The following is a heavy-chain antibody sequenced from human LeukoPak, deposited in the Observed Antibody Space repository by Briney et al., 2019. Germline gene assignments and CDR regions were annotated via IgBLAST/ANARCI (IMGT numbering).Heavy chain of an antibody. CDR1: GYTFTSYG. J-gene: IGHJ5*02. CDR3: ARDGLYCCGDCPDPTNWFDP. V-gene: IGHV1-18*01. CDR2: ISAYNGNT. Sequence: ASVKVSCKASGYTFTSYGISWVRQAPGQGLEWMGWISAYNGNTNYAQKLQGRVTMTTDTSTSTAYMELRSLRSDDTAVYYCARDGLYCCGDCPDPTNWFDPWGQGTLVTGSS. D-gene: IGHD2-21*02.